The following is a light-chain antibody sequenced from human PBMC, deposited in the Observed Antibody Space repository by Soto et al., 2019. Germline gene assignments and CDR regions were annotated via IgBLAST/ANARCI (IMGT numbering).Light chain of an antibody. CDR3: QQSYSTTRD. CDR2: AAS. CDR1: QSISNS. V-gene: IGKV1-39*01. J-gene: IGKJ5*01. Sequence: DIQITQSPSSLSASVGDRVTITCRASQSISNSLNWYAQTPGRAPKLLIYAASSLQSGVQSMFSGSGAGTDCILTISSLQPEDFATSYCQQSYSTTRDFGQGTRLEIK.